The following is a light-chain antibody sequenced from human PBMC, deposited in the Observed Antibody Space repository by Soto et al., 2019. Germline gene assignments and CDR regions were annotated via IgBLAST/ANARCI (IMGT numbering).Light chain of an antibody. CDR1: GTDVGQYNY. CDR2: HVS. CDR3: SSYTGSGIPYV. J-gene: IGLJ1*01. Sequence: QSALTQPPSASWSPGQSVTISCTVAGTDVGQYNYVSWYQQHPGKAPKLLIHHVSNRPSGVSNRFSGSKSGNTASLTISGLQAEDEADYYCSSYTGSGIPYVFGTGTKVTVL. V-gene: IGLV2-14*01.